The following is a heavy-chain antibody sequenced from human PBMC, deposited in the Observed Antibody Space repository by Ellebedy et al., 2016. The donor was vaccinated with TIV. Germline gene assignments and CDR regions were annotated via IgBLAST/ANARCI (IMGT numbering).Heavy chain of an antibody. CDR1: GFTFSNNS. J-gene: IGHJ3*01. CDR3: VRDRGRPDSFDL. CDR2: VNGDESTT. Sequence: PGGSLRLSCAASGFTFSNNSMNWVRQAPGKGLAWVSHVNGDESTTVYADSVKGRFTISKDIAKSTLFLQMNSLRAEDAAVYYCVRDRGRPDSFDLWGRGTMVIVSS. V-gene: IGHV3-74*01.